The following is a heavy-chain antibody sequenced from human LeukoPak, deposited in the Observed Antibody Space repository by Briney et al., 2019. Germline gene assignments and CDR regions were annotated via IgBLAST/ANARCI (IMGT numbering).Heavy chain of an antibody. CDR3: ARRGVYGSGAYYFDY. J-gene: IGHJ4*02. CDR1: GFTFDDYS. V-gene: IGHV3-20*04. CDR2: INWNGGST. D-gene: IGHD3-10*01. Sequence: GGSLRLSCAASGFTFDDYSMTWVRQAPGKGLEWVSGINWNGGSTGYADSVKGRFTISRDNAKNSLYLQMNSLRAEDTALYYCARRGVYGSGAYYFDYWGQGTLVTLSS.